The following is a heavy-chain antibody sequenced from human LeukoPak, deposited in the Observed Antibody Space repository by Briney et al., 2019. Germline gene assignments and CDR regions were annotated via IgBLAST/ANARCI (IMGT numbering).Heavy chain of an antibody. CDR1: GFTFSSYG. CDR2: IWYDGSNK. CDR3: ARTRSAFDI. Sequence: GGSLRLSCAASGFTFSSYGMHWVRQAPGKGLEWVAVIWYDGSNKYYADSVKGRFTISRDNSKNTLYLQMNRLRAEDTAVYYCARTRSAFDIWGQGTMVTVSS. V-gene: IGHV3-30*19. J-gene: IGHJ3*02.